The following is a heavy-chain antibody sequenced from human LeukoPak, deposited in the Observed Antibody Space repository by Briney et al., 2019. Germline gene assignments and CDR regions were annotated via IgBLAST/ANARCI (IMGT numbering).Heavy chain of an antibody. CDR2: MNPNSGNT. D-gene: IGHD6-6*01. V-gene: IGHV1-8*01. Sequence: GASVKVSCTASGYTFTSYDINWVRQATGQGLEWMGWMNPNSGNTGYAQKFQGRVTMTRNTSISTAYMELSSLRSEDTAVYYCASWSTSGAARDDYWGQGTLVTVSS. CDR1: GYTFTSYD. CDR3: ASWSTSGAARDDY. J-gene: IGHJ4*02.